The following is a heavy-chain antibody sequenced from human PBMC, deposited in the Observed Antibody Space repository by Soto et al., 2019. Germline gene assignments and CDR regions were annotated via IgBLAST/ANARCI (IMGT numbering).Heavy chain of an antibody. D-gene: IGHD4-17*01. CDR2: IYYSGST. CDR3: ARDPRKSGLRWEFDP. V-gene: IGHV4-30-4*01. J-gene: IGHJ5*02. Sequence: QVQLQESGPGLVKPSQTLSLTCTVSGGSISSGDYNWSWIRQPPGKGLEWIGYIYYSGSTYYNPSLQSRVTIXXHXSXXHFSLKLSSVTAADTAVYYCARDPRKSGLRWEFDPWGQGTLVTVSS. CDR1: GGSISSGDYN.